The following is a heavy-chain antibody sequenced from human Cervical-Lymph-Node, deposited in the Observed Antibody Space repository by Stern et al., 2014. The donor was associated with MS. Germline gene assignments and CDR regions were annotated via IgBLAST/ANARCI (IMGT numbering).Heavy chain of an antibody. D-gene: IGHD2-15*01. J-gene: IGHJ6*02. Sequence: EEQLVESGGGLVQPGGALRLSCEASEFTFSSYWMSWVRQAPGKGLEWVANIKQDGSEKYYVDSVKGRFTISRDNAKNSLYLQMNRLRDEDTAVYYCARDCSHGSCYSQYYYGMDVWGQGTTVTVSS. CDR2: IKQDGSEK. CDR1: EFTFSSYW. V-gene: IGHV3-7*01. CDR3: ARDCSHGSCYSQYYYGMDV.